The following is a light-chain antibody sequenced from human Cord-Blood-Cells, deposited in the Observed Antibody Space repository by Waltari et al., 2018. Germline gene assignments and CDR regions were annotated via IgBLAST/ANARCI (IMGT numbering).Light chain of an antibody. V-gene: IGLV2-23*02. Sequence: QSALTQPASVSGSPGQSITISCTGTSSDVGSYHLVSWYQQHPGKAPKLRIYEVSKRPSVVSNRFSGSKSGNTASLTISGLQAEDEADYYCCSYAGSSTYVFGTGTKVTVL. J-gene: IGLJ1*01. CDR1: SSDVGSYHL. CDR3: CSYAGSSTYV. CDR2: EVS.